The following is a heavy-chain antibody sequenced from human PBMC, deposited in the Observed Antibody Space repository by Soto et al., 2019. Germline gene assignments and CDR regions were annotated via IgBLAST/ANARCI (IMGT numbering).Heavy chain of an antibody. D-gene: IGHD6-19*01. CDR1: GFTLSSYA. J-gene: IGHJ4*02. Sequence: GGSLRLSCAASGFTLSSYAMSWVRQAPGKGLEWVSAISGSGASTYYADSVKGRFTISRDNSNNTLYLQMNSLRADDTAVYYCAKDPQWLVPIYFDYWGQGTLVTVSS. V-gene: IGHV3-23*01. CDR2: ISGSGAST. CDR3: AKDPQWLVPIYFDY.